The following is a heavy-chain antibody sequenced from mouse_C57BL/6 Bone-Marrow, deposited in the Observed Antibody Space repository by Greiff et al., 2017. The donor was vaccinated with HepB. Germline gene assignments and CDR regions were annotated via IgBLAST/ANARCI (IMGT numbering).Heavy chain of an antibody. CDR2: IHPNSGST. CDR1: GYTFTSYW. Sequence: QVQLQQPGAELVKPGASVKFSCKASGYTFTSYWMHWVKQRPGQGLEWIGMIHPNSGSTNYNEKFKSKATLTVDKSSSTAYMQLSSLTSEDSAVYYCARSYDYDRDYYAMDYWGQGTSVTVSS. D-gene: IGHD2-4*01. CDR3: ARSYDYDRDYYAMDY. V-gene: IGHV1-64*01. J-gene: IGHJ4*01.